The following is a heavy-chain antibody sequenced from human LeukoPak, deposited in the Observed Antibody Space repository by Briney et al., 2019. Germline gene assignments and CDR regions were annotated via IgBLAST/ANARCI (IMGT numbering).Heavy chain of an antibody. D-gene: IGHD5-18*01. CDR3: ARPRGYSYGPFDY. CDR2: ISGDGGST. Sequence: PGGSLRLSCAASGFTFDDYAMHWVRQAPGKGLEWVSLISGDGGSTYYADSVKGRFTISRDNSKNSLYLQMNSLRAEDTALYYCARPRGYSYGPFDYWGQGTLVTVSS. J-gene: IGHJ4*02. V-gene: IGHV3-43*02. CDR1: GFTFDDYA.